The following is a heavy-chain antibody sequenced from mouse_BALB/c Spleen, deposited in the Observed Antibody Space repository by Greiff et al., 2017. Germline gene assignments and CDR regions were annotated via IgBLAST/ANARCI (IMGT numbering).Heavy chain of an antibody. V-gene: IGHV14-3*02. CDR3: ARIYYGNYGVAY. D-gene: IGHD2-1*01. J-gene: IGHJ3*01. CDR2: IDPANGNT. Sequence: EVQLQQSGAELVKPGASVKLSCTASGFNIKDTYMHWVKQRPEQGLEWIGRIDPANGNTKYDPKFQGKATITADTSSNTAYLQLSSLTSEDTAVYYCARIYYGNYGVAYWGQGTLVTVSA. CDR1: GFNIKDTY.